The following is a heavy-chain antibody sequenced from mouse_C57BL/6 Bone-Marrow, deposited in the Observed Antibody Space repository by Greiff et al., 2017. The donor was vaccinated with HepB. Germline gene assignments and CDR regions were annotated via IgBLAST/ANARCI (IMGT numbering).Heavy chain of an antibody. CDR3: ANYYYGSSSYAMDY. V-gene: IGHV1-63*01. J-gene: IGHJ4*01. D-gene: IGHD1-1*01. Sequence: QVQLQQSGAELVRPGPSVKMSCKASGYTFTNYWIGWAKQRPGHGLEWIGDIYPGGGYTNYNEKFKGKATLTADKSSSTAYMQFSSLTSEDSAIYYCANYYYGSSSYAMDYWGQGTSVTVSS. CDR1: GYTFTNYW. CDR2: IYPGGGYT.